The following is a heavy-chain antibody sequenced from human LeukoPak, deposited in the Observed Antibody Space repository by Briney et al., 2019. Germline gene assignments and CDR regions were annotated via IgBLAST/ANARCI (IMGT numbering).Heavy chain of an antibody. CDR2: IYTSGST. CDR1: GGSISSYY. D-gene: IGHD6-25*01. V-gene: IGHV4-4*07. CDR3: ARGGGTAAYYYMDV. Sequence: SSETLSLTCTVSGGSISSYYWSWIRQPAGKELEWIGRIYTSGSTNYNPSLKSRVTMSVDTSKNQFSLKLSSVTAADTAVYYCARGGGTAAYYYMDVWGKGTTVTVSS. J-gene: IGHJ6*03.